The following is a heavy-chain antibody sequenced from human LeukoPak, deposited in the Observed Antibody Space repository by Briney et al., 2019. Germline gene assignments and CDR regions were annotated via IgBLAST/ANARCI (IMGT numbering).Heavy chain of an antibody. CDR2: IYYSGST. CDR3: ARRSGVLDSRDSRYYFDH. CDR1: GGSISSHY. Sequence: SETLSLTCIVSGGSISSHYWSWIRQPPGKGLEYIGYIYYSGSTDYNPSLKSRVTISLDTSKNQFSLNLTSVTAADTAVYYCARRSGVLDSRDSRYYFDHWGQGTLVTVSS. D-gene: IGHD3-22*01. V-gene: IGHV4-59*11. J-gene: IGHJ4*02.